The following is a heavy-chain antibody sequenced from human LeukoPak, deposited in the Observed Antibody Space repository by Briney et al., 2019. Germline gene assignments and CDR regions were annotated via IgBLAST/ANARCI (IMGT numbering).Heavy chain of an antibody. Sequence: GVSLRLSCAASGFTFSSYAMSWVREAPGKGLEWVSAISGSGGSTYYADSVKGRFTISRDNSKNTLYLQMNSLRAEDTAVYYCAKAKIAARPRYFDYWGQGTLVTVSS. V-gene: IGHV3-23*01. D-gene: IGHD6-6*01. CDR3: AKAKIAARPRYFDY. J-gene: IGHJ4*02. CDR1: GFTFSSYA. CDR2: ISGSGGST.